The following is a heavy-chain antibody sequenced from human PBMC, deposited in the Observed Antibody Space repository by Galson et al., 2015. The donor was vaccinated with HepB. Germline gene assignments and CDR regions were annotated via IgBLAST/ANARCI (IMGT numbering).Heavy chain of an antibody. D-gene: IGHD3-22*01. CDR2: ISSSSTI. CDR3: ARELEDSDYDSSGGLIDY. CDR1: GFTFSSYS. J-gene: IGHJ4*02. V-gene: IGHV3-48*01. Sequence: SLRLSCAASGFTFSSYSMNWVRQAQGKGLEWVSYISSSSTIYYADSVKGRFTISRDNAKDSLYLQMNSLRAEDTAVYYCARELEDSDYDSSGGLIDYWGQGTLVTVSS.